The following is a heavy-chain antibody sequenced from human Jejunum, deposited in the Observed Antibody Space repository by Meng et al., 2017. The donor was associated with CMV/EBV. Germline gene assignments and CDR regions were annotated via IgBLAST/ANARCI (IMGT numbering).Heavy chain of an antibody. CDR2: IYHSGST. D-gene: IGHD3-16*01. CDR3: ARGRGSSSVLRGRLDP. CDR1: VSFSGYY. V-gene: IGHV4-34*01. J-gene: IGHJ5*02. Sequence: VSFSGYYWPWIRQPSGKGLEWIGEIYHSGSTNYNPSLKSRVTISIDTSKNQFSLKLTSVTAADTAVYFCARGRGSSSVLRGRLDPWGPGTLVTVSS.